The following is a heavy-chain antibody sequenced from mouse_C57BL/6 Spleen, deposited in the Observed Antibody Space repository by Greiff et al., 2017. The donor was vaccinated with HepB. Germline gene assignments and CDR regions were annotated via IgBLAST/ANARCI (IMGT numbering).Heavy chain of an antibody. CDR1: GFTFSSYG. CDR2: ISSGGSYT. CDR3: ARYGKLYYFDD. J-gene: IGHJ2*01. Sequence: DVKLQESGGDLVKPGGSLKLSCAASGFTFSSYGMSWVRQTPDKRLEWVATISSGGSYTYYPDSVKGRFTISRDNAKNTLYLQMSSLKSEDTAMYYCARYGKLYYFDDWGQGTTLTVSS. D-gene: IGHD2-10*02. V-gene: IGHV5-6*02.